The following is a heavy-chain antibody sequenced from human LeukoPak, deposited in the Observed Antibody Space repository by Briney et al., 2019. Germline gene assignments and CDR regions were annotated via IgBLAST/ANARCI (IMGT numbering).Heavy chain of an antibody. CDR3: TASRGGYSYAAPESKIDY. CDR1: GGSISDNIYY. D-gene: IGHD5-18*01. Sequence: SETLSLTCTVSGGSISDNIYYWGWIRQPPGKGLEWVGTIFYSGNTYYNTSLKSRATISIDTSRNQFSLKLSSVTAADTAVYFCTASRGGYSYAAPESKIDYWGQGTLVTVSS. J-gene: IGHJ4*02. CDR2: IFYSGNT. V-gene: IGHV4-39*01.